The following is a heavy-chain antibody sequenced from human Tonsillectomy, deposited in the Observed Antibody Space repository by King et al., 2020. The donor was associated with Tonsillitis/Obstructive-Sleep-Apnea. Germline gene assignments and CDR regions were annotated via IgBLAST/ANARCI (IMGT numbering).Heavy chain of an antibody. D-gene: IGHD2-2*01. CDR1: GYTFTAYY. V-gene: IGHV1-2*04. Sequence: QLVQSGAEVKKPGASVRVSCKASGYTFTAYYLHWVRQAPGQGLEWMGWINPNSGDTNYAQKFQGWVTMTRDTSINTAYMELSRLRSDDTAVYYCAREYCSSTSCYAQAFDIWGQGTMVTVSS. CDR3: AREYCSSTSCYAQAFDI. J-gene: IGHJ3*02. CDR2: INPNSGDT.